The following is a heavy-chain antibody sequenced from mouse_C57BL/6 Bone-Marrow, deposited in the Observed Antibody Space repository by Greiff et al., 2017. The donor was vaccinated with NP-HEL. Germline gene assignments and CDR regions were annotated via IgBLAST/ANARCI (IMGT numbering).Heavy chain of an antibody. CDR2: IDPETGGT. CDR3: TILRCGLDYIDY. J-gene: IGHJ2*01. Sequence: QVQLKQSGAELVRPGASVTLSCKASGYTFTDYEMHWVKQTPVHGLEWIGAIDPETGGTAYNQKFKGKAILTADKSSSTAYMELRSLTSEDSAVYYCTILRCGLDYIDYWGQGTTLTVSS. CDR1: GYTFTDYE. V-gene: IGHV1-15*01.